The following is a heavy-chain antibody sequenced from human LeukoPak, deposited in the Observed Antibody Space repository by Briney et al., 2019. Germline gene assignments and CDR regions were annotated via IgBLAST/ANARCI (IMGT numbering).Heavy chain of an antibody. CDR2: INRNGGST. J-gene: IGHJ4*02. Sequence: GGSLRLSCAASGFTFDGYGMNWVRQIPGKGLEWVSAINRNGGSTGYADSVKGRFTISRDNAKNSLYLQMNSLRAEDTAVYYCARVQGRYSYDYWGQGTLVTVSS. D-gene: IGHD2-15*01. CDR3: ARVQGRYSYDY. CDR1: GFTFDGYG. V-gene: IGHV3-20*04.